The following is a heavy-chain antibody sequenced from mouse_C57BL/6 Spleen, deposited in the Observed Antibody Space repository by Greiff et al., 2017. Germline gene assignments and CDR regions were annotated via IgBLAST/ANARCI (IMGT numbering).Heavy chain of an antibody. CDR3: ARRDYLSWFAY. CDR2: INPGSGGT. J-gene: IGHJ3*01. D-gene: IGHD2-4*01. Sequence: VQLQQSGAELVRPGTSVKGSCKASGYAFTNYLIEWVKQRPGQGLEWSGVINPGSGGTNYNEKFKGKATLTADKSSSTAYMQLSSLTSEDSAVYFCARRDYLSWFAYWGQGTLVTVSA. CDR1: GYAFTNYL. V-gene: IGHV1-54*01.